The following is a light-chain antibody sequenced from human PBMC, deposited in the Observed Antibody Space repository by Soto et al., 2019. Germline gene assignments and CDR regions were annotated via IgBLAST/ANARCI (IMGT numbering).Light chain of an antibody. CDR2: DVT. CDR3: NSYTSDTTITYI. Sequence: QSALTQPASVSGSPGQSITISCTGTTSDVGTYNYVSWYQQHPGKAPKLMIYDVTKRPSGVSSRFSGSKSGNTASLTISGLQAEDEADYYCNSYTSDTTITYIFGSGTKVTVL. V-gene: IGLV2-14*03. CDR1: TSDVGTYNY. J-gene: IGLJ1*01.